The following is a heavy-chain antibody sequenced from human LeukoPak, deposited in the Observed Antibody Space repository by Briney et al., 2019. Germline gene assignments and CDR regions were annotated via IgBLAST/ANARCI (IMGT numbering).Heavy chain of an antibody. J-gene: IGHJ4*02. CDR1: GFTFSSYS. CDR3: ARDQILAAAGTLDY. Sequence: GGSLRLSCAASGFTFSSYSMNWVRQAPGKGLEWVSSISSSSSYIYYADSVKGRFTISGDNAKNSLYLQMNSLRAEDTAVYYCARDQILAAAGTLDYWGQGTLVTVSS. D-gene: IGHD6-13*01. V-gene: IGHV3-21*01. CDR2: ISSSSSYI.